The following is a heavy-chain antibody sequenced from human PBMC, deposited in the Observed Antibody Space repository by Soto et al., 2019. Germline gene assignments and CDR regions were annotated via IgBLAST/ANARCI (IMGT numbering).Heavy chain of an antibody. CDR1: GGSISSGGYY. V-gene: IGHV4-31*03. CDR2: IYYSGST. CDR3: ARGGIAAAAPPDY. J-gene: IGHJ4*02. D-gene: IGHD6-13*01. Sequence: QVQLQESGPGLVKPSQTLSLTCTVSGGSISSGGYYWSWIRQHPGKGLEWIGYIYYSGSTYYNPSLKSRVTILVDPSKNQLSLPLSSVTAADTAVYYCARGGIAAAAPPDYWGQGTLVTVSS.